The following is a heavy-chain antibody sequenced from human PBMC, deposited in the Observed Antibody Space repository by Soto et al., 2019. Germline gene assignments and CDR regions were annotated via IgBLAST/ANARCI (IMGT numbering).Heavy chain of an antibody. J-gene: IGHJ6*02. CDR2: ISGSGGST. V-gene: IGHV3-23*01. CDR3: AKEVKDDSHYYYYGMDV. D-gene: IGHD2-15*01. CDR1: GFTFSSYA. Sequence: GGSLRLSCAASGFTFSSYAMSWVRQAPGKGLEWVSAISGSGGSTYYADSVKGRFTISRDNSKNTLYLQMNSLRAEDTAVYYCAKEVKDDSHYYYYGMDVWGQGTTVTVSS.